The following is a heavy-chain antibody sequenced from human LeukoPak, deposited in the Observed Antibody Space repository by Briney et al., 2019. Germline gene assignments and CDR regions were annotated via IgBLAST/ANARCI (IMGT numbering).Heavy chain of an antibody. J-gene: IGHJ3*02. D-gene: IGHD3-22*01. V-gene: IGHV3-30-3*01. CDR1: GFTFSSYA. CDR3: ARGRHPRRIVVVITTLAGAFDI. CDR2: ISYDGSNK. Sequence: GGSLRLSCAASGFTFSSYAMHWVRQAPGKGLEWVAVISYDGSNKYYADSVKGRFTISRDNSKNTLYLQMNSLRAEDTAVYYCARGRHPRRIVVVITTLAGAFDIWGQGTMVTVSS.